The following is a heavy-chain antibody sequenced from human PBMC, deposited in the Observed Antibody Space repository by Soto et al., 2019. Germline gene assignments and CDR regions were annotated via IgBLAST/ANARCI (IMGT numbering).Heavy chain of an antibody. CDR2: ISTRSDI. CDR1: GFTFSGYS. J-gene: IGHJ6*02. V-gene: IGHV3-21*01. CDR3: AREETAWPLAYGLDV. Sequence: GGSLRLSCAASGFTFSGYSMNWVRQAPGKGPEWVASISTRSDIYYADSVKGRFTISRDNAKNSVSLQMNSLRAEDTAVYYCAREETAWPLAYGLDVWGQGTTVTVSS. D-gene: IGHD2-21*02.